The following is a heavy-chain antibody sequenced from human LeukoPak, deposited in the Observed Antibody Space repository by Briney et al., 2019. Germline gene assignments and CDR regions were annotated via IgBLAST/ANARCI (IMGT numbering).Heavy chain of an antibody. CDR3: ARGGRLGGRYRSVGGFDP. V-gene: IGHV4-61*08. CDR1: GGSVSSADHY. Sequence: SETLSLTCSVSGGSVSSADHYWSWIRQPPGKGLEWIGYIYYSGSTNYNPSLRSRVTISVDTSKNQFSLKLSSVTAADTAVYYCARGGRLGGRYRSVGGFDPWGQGTLVTVSS. J-gene: IGHJ5*02. CDR2: IYYSGST. D-gene: IGHD1-26*01.